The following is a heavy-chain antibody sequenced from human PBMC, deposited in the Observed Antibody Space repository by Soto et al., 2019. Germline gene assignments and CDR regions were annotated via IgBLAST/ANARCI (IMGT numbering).Heavy chain of an antibody. CDR3: ATSGSYPTYFDY. D-gene: IGHD1-26*01. Sequence: EVQLVESGGGLVQPGRSLRLSCAASGFTFDDYAMHWVRQAPGKGLEWVSGISWNSGTIGYADSVKGRFTISRDNAKNSLYLQMNSLRAEDTALYYCATSGSYPTYFDYWGQGTLVTVSS. CDR1: GFTFDDYA. J-gene: IGHJ4*02. V-gene: IGHV3-9*01. CDR2: ISWNSGTI.